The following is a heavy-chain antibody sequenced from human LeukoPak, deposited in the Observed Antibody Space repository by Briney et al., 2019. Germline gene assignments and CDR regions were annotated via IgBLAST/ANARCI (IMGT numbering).Heavy chain of an antibody. D-gene: IGHD5-12*01. Sequence: PGGSLRLSCAGSGFTFSSYWMHWVRQAPGKGLEWVAVISYDGSNKYYADSVKGRFTISRDNSKNTLYLQMNSLRAEDTAVYYCARDAYSGYDYRYVYYYYYMDVWGKGTTVTVSS. V-gene: IGHV3-30*03. CDR2: ISYDGSNK. J-gene: IGHJ6*03. CDR1: GFTFSSYW. CDR3: ARDAYSGYDYRYVYYYYYMDV.